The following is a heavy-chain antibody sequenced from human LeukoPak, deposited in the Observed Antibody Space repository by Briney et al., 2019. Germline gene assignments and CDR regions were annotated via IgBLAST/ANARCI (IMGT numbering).Heavy chain of an antibody. Sequence: GASVKVSCKASGGTFSSYAISWVRQAPGQGLKWMGGIIPISGTANYAQKFQGRVTITTDESTSTAYMELSSLRSEDTAVYYCARGLDEMATTNFDYWGQGTLVTVSS. CDR1: GGTFSSYA. V-gene: IGHV1-69*05. CDR3: ARGLDEMATTNFDY. J-gene: IGHJ4*02. CDR2: IIPISGTA. D-gene: IGHD5-24*01.